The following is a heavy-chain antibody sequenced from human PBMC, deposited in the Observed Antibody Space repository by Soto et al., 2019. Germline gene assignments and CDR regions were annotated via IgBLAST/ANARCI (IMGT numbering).Heavy chain of an antibody. J-gene: IGHJ4*02. V-gene: IGHV4-30-2*01. D-gene: IGHD2-2*01. CDR2: IYHSGST. CDR3: ARTYCSSTSSPGFDY. CDR1: GGSISSGGYS. Sequence: SETLSLTCAVSGGSISSGGYSWSWIRQPPGKGLEWIGYIYHSGSTYYNPSLKSRVTISVDRSKNQFSLKLSSVTAADTAVYYCARTYCSSTSSPGFDYWGQGTLVTVSS.